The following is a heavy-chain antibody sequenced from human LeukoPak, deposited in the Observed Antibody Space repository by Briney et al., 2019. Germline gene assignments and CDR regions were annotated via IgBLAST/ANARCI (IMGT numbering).Heavy chain of an antibody. D-gene: IGHD3-10*01. CDR3: ARHSGSGSYARYYFDY. Sequence: PSETLSLTCTVSGGSISSYYWGWIRQPPGKGLEWIGSIYYSGSTYYNPALKSRVTISVDTSKKQFSLKLSSLTAADTAVYYCARHSGSGSYARYYFDYWGQGTLVTVSS. CDR1: GGSISSYY. CDR2: IYYSGST. V-gene: IGHV4-39*07. J-gene: IGHJ4*02.